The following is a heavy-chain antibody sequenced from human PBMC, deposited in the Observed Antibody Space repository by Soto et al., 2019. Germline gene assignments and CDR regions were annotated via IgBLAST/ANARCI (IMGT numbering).Heavy chain of an antibody. J-gene: IGHJ5*02. CDR2: INGDGTSP. CDR1: GFAANPYW. V-gene: IGHV3-74*01. CDR3: ARDTFYAPADP. D-gene: IGHD2-2*01. Sequence: AGSLRLACAASGFAANPYWMHWVRQAPGKGLEWVSRINGDGTSPIYADSVKGRFTISRDNTKNTLYLQMNSLRVEDTAVYYCARDTFYAPADPWGQGTLVTVSS.